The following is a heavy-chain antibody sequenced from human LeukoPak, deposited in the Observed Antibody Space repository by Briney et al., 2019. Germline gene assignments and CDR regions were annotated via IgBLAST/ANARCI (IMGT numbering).Heavy chain of an antibody. V-gene: IGHV1-18*04. Sequence: ASVKVSCKASGYTFTGYYMHWVRQAPGQGLEWMGWISAYNGNTNYAQKLQGRVTMTTDTSTSTAYMELRSLRSDDTAVYYCARVGSGYDLAVGDYYYYYMDVWGKGTTVTVSS. D-gene: IGHD5-12*01. CDR3: ARVGSGYDLAVGDYYYYYMDV. CDR2: ISAYNGNT. CDR1: GYTFTGYY. J-gene: IGHJ6*03.